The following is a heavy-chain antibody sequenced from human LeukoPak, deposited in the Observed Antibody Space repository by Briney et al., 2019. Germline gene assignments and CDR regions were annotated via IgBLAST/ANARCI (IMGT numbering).Heavy chain of an antibody. Sequence: SETLSLTCTVSGCSISSYYWSWIRQPPGKGLEWIGFIYYSGSTNYNPSLKSRVTISVATSKNQFFLRLSSVTAADTAVYYCASSSAMVTHSFDYWGQGTLVTVSS. CDR2: IYYSGST. V-gene: IGHV4-59*08. CDR1: GCSISSYY. D-gene: IGHD5-18*01. J-gene: IGHJ4*02. CDR3: ASSSAMVTHSFDY.